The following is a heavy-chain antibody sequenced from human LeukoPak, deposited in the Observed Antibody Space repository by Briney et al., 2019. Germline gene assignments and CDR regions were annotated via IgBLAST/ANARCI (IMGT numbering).Heavy chain of an antibody. CDR2: IYYSGST. CDR1: GGPFSSYY. V-gene: IGHV4-39*01. CDR3: ASPFGVVTLRDY. D-gene: IGHD3-3*01. J-gene: IGHJ4*02. Sequence: SETLSLTCAVYGGPFSSYYWGWIRQPPGKGLEWIGSIYYSGSTYYNPSLKSRVTISVDTSKNQFSLKLSSVTAADTAVYYCASPFGVVTLRDYWGQGTLVTVSS.